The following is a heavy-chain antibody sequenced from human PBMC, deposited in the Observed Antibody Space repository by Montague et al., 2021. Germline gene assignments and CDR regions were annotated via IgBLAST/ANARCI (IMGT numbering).Heavy chain of an antibody. V-gene: IGHV3-48*02. D-gene: IGHD4-17*01. CDR2: ISRDSSAT. Sequence: SLSLSCAASGFTFTSYTMNWVRQAPGKGLEWVSYISRDSSATYYADSVKGRFTISRDNAKNSLYLQVNSLRDEDTAVYYCARDQDYAFDHWGQGTLVTVSS. J-gene: IGHJ4*02. CDR1: GFTFTSYT. CDR3: ARDQDYAFDH.